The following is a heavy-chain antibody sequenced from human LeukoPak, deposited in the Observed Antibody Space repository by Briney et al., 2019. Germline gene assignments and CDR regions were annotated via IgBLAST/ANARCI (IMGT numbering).Heavy chain of an antibody. Sequence: PGGSLRLSCAASGFTFTSYWMTWVRQAPGKGLEWVANIKQDGSDKYYVDSVKGRFSISRDNAKNSLCLQMNSLSAEGTAVYYCARCPYDSNNYYSAPSHFDYWGQGTLVTVSS. D-gene: IGHD3-22*01. CDR3: ARCPYDSNNYYSAPSHFDY. V-gene: IGHV3-7*01. CDR2: IKQDGSDK. J-gene: IGHJ4*02. CDR1: GFTFTSYW.